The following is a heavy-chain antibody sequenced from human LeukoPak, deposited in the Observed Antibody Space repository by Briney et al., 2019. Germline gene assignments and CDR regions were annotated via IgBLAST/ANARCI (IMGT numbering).Heavy chain of an antibody. CDR3: AIKGGYSSSWYLSYFDY. J-gene: IGHJ4*02. CDR1: GFTFGSYA. D-gene: IGHD6-13*01. Sequence: PGGSLRLSCAASGFTFGSYAMSWVRQAPGKGLEWVSAISGSGGSTYYADSVKGRFTISRDNSKNTLYLQMNSLRAEDTAVYYCAIKGGYSSSWYLSYFDYWGQGTLVTVSS. CDR2: ISGSGGST. V-gene: IGHV3-23*01.